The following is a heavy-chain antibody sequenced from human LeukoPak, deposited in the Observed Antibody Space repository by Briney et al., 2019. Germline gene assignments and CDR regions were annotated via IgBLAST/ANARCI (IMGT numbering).Heavy chain of an antibody. V-gene: IGHV4-61*08. Sequence: SETLSLACTVSGGSISSGGYYWSWIRQPPGKGLEWIGYIYYSGSTNYNPSLKSRVTISVDTSKNQFSLKLSSVTAADTAVYYCARVRVLLWFGELMSPYGMDVWGKGTTVTVSS. CDR1: GGSISSGGYY. CDR2: IYYSGST. D-gene: IGHD3-10*01. J-gene: IGHJ6*04. CDR3: ARVRVLLWFGELMSPYGMDV.